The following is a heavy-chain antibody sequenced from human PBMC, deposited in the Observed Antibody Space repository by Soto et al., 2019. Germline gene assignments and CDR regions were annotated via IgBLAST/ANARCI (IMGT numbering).Heavy chain of an antibody. CDR3: ARAALRATGSSYGMDV. V-gene: IGHV1-69*13. D-gene: IGHD1-26*01. CDR2: IIPIFGTA. CDR1: GGTFSSYA. Sequence: SSVKVSCKASGGTFSSYAISWVRQAPVQGLEWMGGIIPIFGTANYAQKFQGRVTITADESTSTAYMELSSLRSEDTAVYYCARAALRATGSSYGMDVWGQGTTVTVSS. J-gene: IGHJ6*02.